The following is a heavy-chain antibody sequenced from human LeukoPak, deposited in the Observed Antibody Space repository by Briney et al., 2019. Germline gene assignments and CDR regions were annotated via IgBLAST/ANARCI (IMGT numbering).Heavy chain of an antibody. J-gene: IGHJ4*02. CDR1: GFTFGDYA. Sequence: KAGGSLRLSCTASGFTFGDYAMSWFRQAPGKGLEWVGFIRSKAYGGTTEYAASVKGRFTISRDDSKSIAYLQMNSLKTEDTAVYYCTRDITMVRGVTIISLLFDYWGQGTLVTVSS. CDR2: IRSKAYGGTT. V-gene: IGHV3-49*05. D-gene: IGHD3-10*01. CDR3: TRDITMVRGVTIISLLFDY.